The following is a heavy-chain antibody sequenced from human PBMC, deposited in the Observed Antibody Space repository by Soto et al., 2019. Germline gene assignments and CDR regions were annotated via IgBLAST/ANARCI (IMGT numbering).Heavy chain of an antibody. CDR3: ARSSSGAFDI. D-gene: IGHD2-15*01. CDR2: IWYDGSNK. Sequence: QVQLVESGGGVVQPGRSLRLSCAASGFTFSSYGMHWVRQAPGKGLEWVAVIWYDGSNKYYADSVKGRFTISRDNSKNTLYLQMTSLRDEDTAVYYCARSSSGAFDIWGQGTMVTVSS. J-gene: IGHJ3*02. V-gene: IGHV3-33*01. CDR1: GFTFSSYG.